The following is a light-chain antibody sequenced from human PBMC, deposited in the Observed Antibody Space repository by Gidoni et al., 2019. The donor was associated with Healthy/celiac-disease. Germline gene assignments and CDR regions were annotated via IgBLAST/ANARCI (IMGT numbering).Light chain of an antibody. CDR3: QQYYSTPYT. Sequence: DIVMTQSPDSLAVSLGERATINCKSSQGVLYSSNNKNYLAWYQQKPGQPPKLLIYWASTRESGVPDRFSGSGSGTDFTFTISSLQAEDVAVYYCQQYYSTPYTFGQGTKLEIK. J-gene: IGKJ2*01. CDR1: QGVLYSSNNKNY. V-gene: IGKV4-1*01. CDR2: WAS.